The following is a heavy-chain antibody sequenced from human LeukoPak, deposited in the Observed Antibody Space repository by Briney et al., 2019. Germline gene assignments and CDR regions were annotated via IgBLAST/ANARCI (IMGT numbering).Heavy chain of an antibody. CDR3: ARDGVLDYDYVWGSYRFFFDY. V-gene: IGHV3-48*03. D-gene: IGHD3-16*02. CDR1: GFTFSSYE. J-gene: IGHJ4*02. CDR2: ISSSGSTI. Sequence: GGSLRLSCAASGFTFSSYEMNWVRQAPGKGLEWVSYISSSGSTIYYADSVKGRFTISRDNAKNSLYLQMNSLRAEDTAVYYCARDGVLDYDYVWGSYRFFFDYWGQGTLDTVSS.